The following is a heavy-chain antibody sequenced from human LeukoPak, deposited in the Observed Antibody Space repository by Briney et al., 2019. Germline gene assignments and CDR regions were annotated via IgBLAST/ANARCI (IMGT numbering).Heavy chain of an antibody. D-gene: IGHD3-10*01. CDR3: ARDPYYYDSGSFAAFDI. V-gene: IGHV3-7*01. J-gene: IGHJ3*02. CDR1: SFTFSSYW. CDR2: IKEDGSKT. Sequence: GGSLRLSCAASSFTFSSYWMTWVRQAPGKGLEWVANIKEDGSKTFYVDSVKGRFTISRAKAKNSLYLQMNSLRAEDTAVYYCARDPYYYDSGSFAAFDIWGQGTMVTVSS.